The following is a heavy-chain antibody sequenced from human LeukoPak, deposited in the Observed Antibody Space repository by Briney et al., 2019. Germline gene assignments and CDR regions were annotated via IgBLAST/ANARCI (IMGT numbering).Heavy chain of an antibody. J-gene: IGHJ4*02. CDR1: GFTFIDYG. CDR3: AKEYNWRRFDY. Sequence: GGTLRLSCAASGFTFIDYGMSWVRQAPGKGLEWVSAISGSGGTTYFADSLKGRFTISRDNSKNTLYLQMNSLRAEDTAVYYCAKEYNWRRFDYWGQGTLVTVSS. V-gene: IGHV3-23*01. D-gene: IGHD1-1*01. CDR2: ISGSGGTT.